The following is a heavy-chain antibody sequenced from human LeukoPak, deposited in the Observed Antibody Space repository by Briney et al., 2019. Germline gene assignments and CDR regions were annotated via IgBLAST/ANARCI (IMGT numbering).Heavy chain of an antibody. D-gene: IGHD6-13*01. CDR1: GFTFSSYA. Sequence: QPGGSLRLSCAASGFTFSSYAMHWVRQAPGKGLEYVAAISSNGGSTYYATLGKGRFTSSKNNSKNSCYLQRGSLRAETMAVYYCAREWVEYSNTWSHFDYWGQGTLVTVSS. J-gene: IGHJ4*02. CDR2: ISSNGGST. CDR3: AREWVEYSNTWSHFDY. V-gene: IGHV3-64*01.